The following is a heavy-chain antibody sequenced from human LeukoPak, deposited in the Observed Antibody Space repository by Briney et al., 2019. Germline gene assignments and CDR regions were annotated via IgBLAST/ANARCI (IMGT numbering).Heavy chain of an antibody. J-gene: IGHJ3*02. CDR2: ISSSGTNK. D-gene: IGHD2/OR15-2a*01. Sequence: PGGSLRLSCAASGFTFSSYEMNWVRQGPGKGLEWVSYISSSGTNKYYADSAKGRFTLSRDNAKKSLSLQMNSLRAEDTAIYYCARSNRDAFDMWGQGTVVTVSS. CDR3: ARSNRDAFDM. V-gene: IGHV3-48*03. CDR1: GFTFSSYE.